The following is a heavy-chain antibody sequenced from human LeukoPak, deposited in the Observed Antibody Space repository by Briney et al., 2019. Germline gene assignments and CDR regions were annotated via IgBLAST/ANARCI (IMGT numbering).Heavy chain of an antibody. CDR2: IYHSGST. Sequence: SETLSLTCTVSGYYISSAYYWGWIRQPPGKGLEWIGSIYHSGSTYYNPSLKSRVTISVDTSRNQFSLKLSSVTAADTAVYYCARRSSNYAVVDPWGQGTLVTVSS. J-gene: IGHJ5*02. V-gene: IGHV4-38-2*02. D-gene: IGHD6-13*01. CDR3: ARRSSNYAVVDP. CDR1: GYYISSAYY.